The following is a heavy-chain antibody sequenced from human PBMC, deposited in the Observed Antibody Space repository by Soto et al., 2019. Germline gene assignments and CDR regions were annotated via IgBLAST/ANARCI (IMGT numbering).Heavy chain of an antibody. CDR3: VRNGDGCLEY. CDR1: GGSISSNKW. J-gene: IGHJ4*02. Sequence: QVQLQESGPGLVKPSGTLSLTCAVSGGSISSNKWWSWVRQPPGKGLEWIGEMYYDGRTKYNASLESRVTTSVDESKNQFSLELTSVTAADTAVYYCVRNGDGCLEYWGQGALVTVSS. V-gene: IGHV4-4*02. D-gene: IGHD4-17*01. CDR2: MYYDGRT.